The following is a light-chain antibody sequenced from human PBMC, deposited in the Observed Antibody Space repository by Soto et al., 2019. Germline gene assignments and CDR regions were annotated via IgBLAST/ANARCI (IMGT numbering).Light chain of an antibody. J-gene: IGLJ2*01. CDR3: CSYAGTNTYVL. V-gene: IGLV2-23*01. CDR1: SSDVGRYNL. Sequence: QSALTQPASVSGSPGQSITISCAGTSSDVGRYNLVSWYQHHPGTAPKLMIYEASKRPSGVSDRFSGSKSGNTASLTISGLQAEDEADYYCCSYAGTNTYVLFGGGTKLTVL. CDR2: EAS.